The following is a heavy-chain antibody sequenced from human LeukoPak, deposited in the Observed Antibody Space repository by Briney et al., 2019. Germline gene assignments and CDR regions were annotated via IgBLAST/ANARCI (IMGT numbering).Heavy chain of an antibody. Sequence: PSETLSLTWTVSGXSISSGGYYWSWIRQHPGKGLEWIGYIYYSGSTYYNPSLKSRVTISVDTSKNQFSLKLSSVTAADTAVYYCARGVSSGYYYLDYWGQGTLVTVSS. J-gene: IGHJ4*02. D-gene: IGHD3-22*01. CDR2: IYYSGST. V-gene: IGHV4-31*02. CDR1: GXSISSGGYY. CDR3: ARGVSSGYYYLDY.